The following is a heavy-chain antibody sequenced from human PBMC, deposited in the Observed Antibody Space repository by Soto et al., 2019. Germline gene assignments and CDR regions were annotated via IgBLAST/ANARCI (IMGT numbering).Heavy chain of an antibody. CDR2: ISYDGSNK. CDR3: ASGDSGWYSSYFDY. CDR1: GFTFSSYA. J-gene: IGHJ4*02. D-gene: IGHD6-19*01. Sequence: QVQLVESGGGVVQPGRSLRLSCAASGFTFSSYARHWVRQAPGKGLEWVAVISYDGSNKYYADSVKGRFTISRDNSKNTLYLQMNSLRAEDTAVYYCASGDSGWYSSYFDYWGQGTLVTVSS. V-gene: IGHV3-30-3*01.